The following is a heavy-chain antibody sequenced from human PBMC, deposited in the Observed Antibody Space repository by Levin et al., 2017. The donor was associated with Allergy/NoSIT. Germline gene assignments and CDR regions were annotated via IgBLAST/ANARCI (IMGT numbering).Heavy chain of an antibody. J-gene: IGHJ4*02. D-gene: IGHD5-18*01. CDR1: GFTFSSYA. Sequence: SCAASGFTFSSYAMHWVRQAPGKGLEWVAVISYDGSNKYYADSVKGRFTISRDNSKNTLYLQMNSLRAEDTAVYYCAGDSRGGYSYGYMYYFDYWGQGTLVTVSS. V-gene: IGHV3-30-3*01. CDR3: AGDSRGGYSYGYMYYFDY. CDR2: ISYDGSNK.